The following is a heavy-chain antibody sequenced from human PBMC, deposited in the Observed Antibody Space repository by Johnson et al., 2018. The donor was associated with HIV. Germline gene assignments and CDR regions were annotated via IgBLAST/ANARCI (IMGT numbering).Heavy chain of an antibody. Sequence: QVQLVESGGGVVQPGRSLRLSCAASGFTFSNYAVHWVRQAPGKGLEWVAVMSSDGFNKYYADSVKGRFTVSRDNAKNSLYLQMNSLRAEDTAVYYCAKDRGITIFGPVIWGEPPDAFDIWGQGTMVTVSS. CDR2: MSSDGFNK. J-gene: IGHJ3*02. CDR3: AKDRGITIFGPVIWGEPPDAFDI. CDR1: GFTFSNYA. D-gene: IGHD3-3*01. V-gene: IGHV3-30-3*01.